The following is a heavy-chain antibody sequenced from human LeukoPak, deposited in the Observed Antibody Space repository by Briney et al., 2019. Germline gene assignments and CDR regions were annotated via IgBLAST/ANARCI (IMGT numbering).Heavy chain of an antibody. Sequence: GGSLRLSCAASGFTFSSYGMHWVRQAPGKGLEWVAVISYDGSHIYYADSVKGRFTITRDHSKNTLYLQMDSLRAEDTAVYYCANDYSNYGFDSWGQGTLVTVSS. CDR2: ISYDGSHI. J-gene: IGHJ4*02. CDR1: GFTFSSYG. CDR3: ANDYSNYGFDS. D-gene: IGHD4-11*01. V-gene: IGHV3-30*18.